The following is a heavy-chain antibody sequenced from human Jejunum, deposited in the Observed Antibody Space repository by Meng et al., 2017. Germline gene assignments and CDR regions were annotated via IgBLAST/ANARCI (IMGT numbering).Heavy chain of an antibody. CDR3: ASAGSSGWNWYFGL. D-gene: IGHD3-10*01. J-gene: IGHJ2*01. CDR1: GGSLSGHY. V-gene: IGHV4-59*11. Sequence: QQPGPDWVKASETLSLTCTVSGGSLSGHYWSWIRQPPGKGLEWIGHIFYSGNTNYNPALKSRVTISVDTSENRFSLQLHSVTAADTAVYYCASAGSSGWNWYFGLWGRGTLVTVSS. CDR2: IFYSGNT.